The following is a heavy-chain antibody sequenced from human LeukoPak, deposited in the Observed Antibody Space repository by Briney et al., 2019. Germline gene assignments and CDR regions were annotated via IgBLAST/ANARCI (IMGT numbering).Heavy chain of an antibody. CDR3: AREAGGYDLPVWFDP. CDR1: GYTFTSYY. J-gene: IGHJ5*02. V-gene: IGHV1-46*01. CDR2: INPSGGST. Sequence: ASVKVSCKASGYTFTSYYMHWVRQAPGQGLEWMGIINPSGGSTSYAQKFQGRVTMTRDTSTSTVYMELSSLRSEDTAVYYCAREAGGYDLPVWFDPWGQGTLVTVSS. D-gene: IGHD5-12*01.